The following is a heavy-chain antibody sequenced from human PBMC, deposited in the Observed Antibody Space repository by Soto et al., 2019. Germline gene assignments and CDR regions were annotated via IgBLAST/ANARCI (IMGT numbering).Heavy chain of an antibody. CDR1: GGSVSSYY. CDR3: ARANVGPPGGGSWTMPFDF. CDR2: IYTGGST. D-gene: IGHD2-15*01. V-gene: IGHV4-4*07. Sequence: QVQLQESGPGLVKPSETLSLTCTVSGGSVSSYYWSWFRQPAGKGLEWIGRIYTGGSTNYNPSLKSRVTMSVDTSKNQFSLRLTSVTAAATAVYYCARANVGPPGGGSWTMPFDFWGQGTLVTVSS. J-gene: IGHJ4*02.